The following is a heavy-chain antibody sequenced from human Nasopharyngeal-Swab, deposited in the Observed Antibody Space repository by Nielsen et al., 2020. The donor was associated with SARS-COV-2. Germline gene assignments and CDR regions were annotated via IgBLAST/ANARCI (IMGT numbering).Heavy chain of an antibody. CDR1: GWSFSGYY. V-gene: IGHV4-34*01. CDR2: INHSGST. CDR3: ARGRWLQSNGSEDY. Sequence: SETLSLTCAVYGWSFSGYYWNWIRQPPGMGLEWIGEINHSGSTNYNPSLKSRVTISVDTSKNQFSLKLSSVTAADTAVYYCARGRWLQSNGSEDYWGQGTLVTVSS. D-gene: IGHD5-24*01. J-gene: IGHJ4*02.